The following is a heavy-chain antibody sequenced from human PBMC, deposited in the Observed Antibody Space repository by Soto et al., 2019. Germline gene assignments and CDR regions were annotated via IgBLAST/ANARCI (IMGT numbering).Heavy chain of an antibody. CDR3: TGGISHYYFEF. Sequence: GGSLRLSRGGSGFTFRNYALTWVRQAPGKGLEWASLITGSGGNTYYADSVKGRFTISRDNSKNTLYLQMNSLRVEDTAVYYCTGGISHYYFEFWGRGALVTVS. J-gene: IGHJ4*02. D-gene: IGHD6-13*01. CDR1: GFTFRNYA. V-gene: IGHV3-23*01. CDR2: ITGSGGNT.